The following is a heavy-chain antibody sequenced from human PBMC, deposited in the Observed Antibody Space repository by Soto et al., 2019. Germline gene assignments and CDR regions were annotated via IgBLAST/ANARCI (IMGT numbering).Heavy chain of an antibody. CDR1: NGSISNFY. CDR2: IYISGSS. Sequence: QVQLQESGPGLVKPSETLSLSCTVSNGSISNFYWNWIRHPPGKRLEWIGRIYISGSSSYNPSPRSRVTMSVDASKNQFSLKLNSVTAADTAVYYCARSSHKESWFDPWGQGTLVTVSS. D-gene: IGHD6-13*01. V-gene: IGHV4-4*07. CDR3: ARSSHKESWFDP. J-gene: IGHJ5*02.